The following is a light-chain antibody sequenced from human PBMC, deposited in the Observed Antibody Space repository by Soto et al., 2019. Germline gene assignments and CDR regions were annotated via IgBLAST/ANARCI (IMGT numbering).Light chain of an antibody. V-gene: IGKV3-11*01. J-gene: IGKJ1*01. Sequence: EIVLTQSPATLSLSPGERATLSCRASQSVSSYLAWYQQKPGQAPRLLIYDASNHATGIPARFSGCGSGSDLTRTISSLEPEDFAVYYCQQRSSWPPWTFGQGTKVEIK. CDR1: QSVSSY. CDR3: QQRSSWPPWT. CDR2: DAS.